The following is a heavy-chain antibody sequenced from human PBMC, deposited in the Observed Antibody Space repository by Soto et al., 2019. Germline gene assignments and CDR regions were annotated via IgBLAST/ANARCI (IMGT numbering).Heavy chain of an antibody. V-gene: IGHV3-30-3*01. D-gene: IGHD2-21*02. CDR2: ISYDGSNK. Sequence: PGGSLRLSCAASGFTFSSYAMHWVRQAPGKGLEWVAVISYDGSNKYYADSVKGRFTISRDNSKNTLYLQMNSLRAEDTAVYYCARDREHIVVVTATSTYDYWGQGTLVTVS. CDR1: GFTFSSYA. CDR3: ARDREHIVVVTATSTYDY. J-gene: IGHJ4*02.